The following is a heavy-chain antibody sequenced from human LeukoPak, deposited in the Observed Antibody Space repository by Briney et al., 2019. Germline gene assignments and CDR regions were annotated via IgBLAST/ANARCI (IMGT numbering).Heavy chain of an antibody. Sequence: GGSLRLSCAASGFAVSSNYMSWVRQAPGKGLEWVSVIYSGGSTYYADSVKGRFTISRHNSKNTLYLQMNSLRAEDTAVYYCARDPYSSSFYAFDIWGQGTMVTVSS. CDR3: ARDPYSSSFYAFDI. CDR1: GFAVSSNY. D-gene: IGHD6-13*01. V-gene: IGHV3-53*04. CDR2: IYSGGST. J-gene: IGHJ3*02.